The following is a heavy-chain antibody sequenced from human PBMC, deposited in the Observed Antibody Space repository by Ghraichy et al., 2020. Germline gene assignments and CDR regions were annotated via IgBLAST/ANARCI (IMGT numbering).Heavy chain of an antibody. CDR2: INPNSGGT. CDR1: GYTFTGYY. V-gene: IGHV1-2*02. CDR3: LVGATEDYYYYYGMDV. J-gene: IGHJ6*02. D-gene: IGHD1-26*01. Sequence: ASVKVSCKASGYTFTGYYMHWVRQAPGQGLEWMGWINPNSGGTNYAQKFQGRVTMTRDTSISTAYMELSRLRSDDTAVYYCLVGATEDYYYYYGMDVWGQGTTVTVSS.